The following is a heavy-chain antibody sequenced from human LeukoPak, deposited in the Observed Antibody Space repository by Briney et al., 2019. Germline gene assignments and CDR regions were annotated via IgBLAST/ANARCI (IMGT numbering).Heavy chain of an antibody. CDR2: IYTSGST. J-gene: IGHJ3*02. Sequence: PSETLSLTCTVSGGSISSSSYYWGWIRQPAGKGLEWIGRIYTSGSTNYNPSLKSRVAISVDTSKNQFSLKLSSVTAADTAVYYCASIVGATGFAFDIWGQGTMVTVSS. D-gene: IGHD1-26*01. CDR1: GGSISSSSYY. CDR3: ASIVGATGFAFDI. V-gene: IGHV4-61*02.